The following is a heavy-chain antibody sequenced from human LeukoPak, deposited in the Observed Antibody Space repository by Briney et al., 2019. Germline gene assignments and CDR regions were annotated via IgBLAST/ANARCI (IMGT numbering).Heavy chain of an antibody. CDR1: GGSFSGYY. Sequence: SETLSLTCAVYGGSFSGYYWSWIRQPRGKGLEWIGVINHSGSTNYNPSLKSRVTISVDTSKNQFSLKLSSVAAADTAVYYCARWCSSTSCLAHYYYYGMDVWGQGTTVTVSS. D-gene: IGHD2-2*01. CDR3: ARWCSSTSCLAHYYYYGMDV. J-gene: IGHJ6*02. CDR2: INHSGST. V-gene: IGHV4-34*01.